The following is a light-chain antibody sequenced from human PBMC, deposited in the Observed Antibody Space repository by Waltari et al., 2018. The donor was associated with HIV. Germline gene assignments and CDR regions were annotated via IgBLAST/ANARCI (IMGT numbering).Light chain of an antibody. Sequence: QSVLTQPPSVPGAPGPRVTISSTGTSSNIGAGYDVHWYQQFPGSVPRLLIYDNTTRPSGVPDRFSGSKSGTSASLAISGLQAEDEADYYCQSYDSSLKVIFGGGTKVTVL. J-gene: IGLJ2*01. CDR1: SSNIGAGYD. V-gene: IGLV1-40*01. CDR3: QSYDSSLKVI. CDR2: DNT.